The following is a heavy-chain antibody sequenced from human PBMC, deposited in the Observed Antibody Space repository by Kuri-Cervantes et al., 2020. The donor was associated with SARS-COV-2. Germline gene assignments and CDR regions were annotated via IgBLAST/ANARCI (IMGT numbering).Heavy chain of an antibody. CDR1: GFTFSSYW. V-gene: IGHV3-7*03. CDR2: IKRDGSEK. Sequence: GGSLRLSCAASGFTFSSYWMSWVRQAPGKGLEWVANIKRDGSEKYYVDSVKGRFTISRDNAKNSLYLQMNSLRAEDTALYYCAKVSFGSQPVLDAFDIWGQGTMVTVSS. J-gene: IGHJ3*02. D-gene: IGHD1-26*01. CDR3: AKVSFGSQPVLDAFDI.